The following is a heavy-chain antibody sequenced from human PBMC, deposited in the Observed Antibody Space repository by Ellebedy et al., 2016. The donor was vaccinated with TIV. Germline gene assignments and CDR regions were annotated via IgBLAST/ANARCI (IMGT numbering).Heavy chain of an antibody. V-gene: IGHV3-74*01. CDR2: INSDGSTI. CDR3: ARGGSGWSD. CDR1: GFTFSRHW. J-gene: IGHJ4*02. Sequence: GESLKISCAASGFTFSRHWMHWVRQAPGKGLVWVSRINSDGSTINYADSVKGRFTISRDNVKNTLFLQMDGLRDEDTAVYYCARGGSGWSDWGQGTLVTVSS. D-gene: IGHD6-19*01.